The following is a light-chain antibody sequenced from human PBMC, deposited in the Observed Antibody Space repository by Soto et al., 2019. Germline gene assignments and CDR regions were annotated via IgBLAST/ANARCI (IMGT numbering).Light chain of an antibody. CDR3: QQSYGSPPFT. CDR1: QSISTY. J-gene: IGKJ3*01. V-gene: IGKV1-39*01. CDR2: AAS. Sequence: DIQMTQSPSSLSASLGDRVTITCRASQSISTYLHWYQQKPGKAPRLLIYAASSLQSGVPSRFSGSGSGADFTLTISSLQPEDFATYYCQQSYGSPPFTFGPGTRVDI.